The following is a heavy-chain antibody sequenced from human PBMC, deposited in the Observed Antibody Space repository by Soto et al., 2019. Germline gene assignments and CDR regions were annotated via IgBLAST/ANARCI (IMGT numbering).Heavy chain of an antibody. Sequence: SGPTLVNPTQTLTLTCTFSGFSLSTSGMGVSWIRQPPGKALEWLARIDWDDDRYYSTSLKTRLTITKDTSKNQVVLTMTNMDPVDTATYYCAHSPYGSGSYYNLRFDPWGQGTLVTVSS. J-gene: IGHJ5*02. CDR2: IDWDDDR. CDR1: GFSLSTSGMG. V-gene: IGHV2-70*12. D-gene: IGHD3-10*01. CDR3: AHSPYGSGSYYNLRFDP.